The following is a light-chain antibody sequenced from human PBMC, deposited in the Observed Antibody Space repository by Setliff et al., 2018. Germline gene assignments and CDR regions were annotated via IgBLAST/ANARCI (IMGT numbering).Light chain of an antibody. Sequence: SPGQSLTISCTGTSRDIGAYNSVSWYQQHPGKAPKLLIYEVTKRPSGVPDRFSGSKSGNTASLTVSGLQADDEADYFCCSYAASYNPYVFGSGTKVTVL. CDR1: SRDIGAYNS. J-gene: IGLJ1*01. CDR2: EVT. V-gene: IGLV2-8*01. CDR3: CSYAASYNPYV.